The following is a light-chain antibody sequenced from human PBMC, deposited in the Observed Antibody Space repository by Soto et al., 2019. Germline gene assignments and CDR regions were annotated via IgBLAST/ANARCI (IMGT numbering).Light chain of an antibody. Sequence: EAVLTQSPGTLSLSPGERVTVFCLASQSVSSTSLAWYQQKPGQTPRLLIYGASSRATGTPDRISGGGSGTHFTLTISRLEPEDFAVYYCQHYVTSSITFGQGTRLEIK. V-gene: IGKV3-20*01. CDR1: QSVSSTS. CDR3: QHYVTSSIT. J-gene: IGKJ5*01. CDR2: GAS.